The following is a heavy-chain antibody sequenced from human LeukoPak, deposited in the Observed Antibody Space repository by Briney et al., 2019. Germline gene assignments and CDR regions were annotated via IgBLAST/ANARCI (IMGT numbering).Heavy chain of an antibody. D-gene: IGHD1-20*01. J-gene: IGHJ4*02. CDR3: AKAAAGNCNDVSDY. CDR2: ISGRGVST. CDR1: GFTFSTYA. Sequence: GGSLRLSCAASGFTFSTYAMSWVRQAPGKGREWVSAISGRGVSTSYADSVRGRFTISRDNSKNTLYLQMNSLRAEDTAVYYCAKAAAGNCNDVSDYWGQGTLVTVSS. V-gene: IGHV3-23*01.